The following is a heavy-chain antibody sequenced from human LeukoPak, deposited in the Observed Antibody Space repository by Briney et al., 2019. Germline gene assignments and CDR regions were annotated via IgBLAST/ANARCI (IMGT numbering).Heavy chain of an antibody. D-gene: IGHD3-3*01. CDR1: GGTFSSYT. CDR3: ARDPPSYYDFWSGYRRYPDAFDI. CDR2: IIPILGMS. V-gene: IGHV1-69*10. J-gene: IGHJ3*02. Sequence: SVNVSCKASGGTFSSYTISWVLQAPGRGREWMGGIIPILGMSNYPQKFQGRVTITADKSTSTAYMELSSLRSEDTAVYYCARDPPSYYDFWSGYRRYPDAFDIWGQGTMVTVS.